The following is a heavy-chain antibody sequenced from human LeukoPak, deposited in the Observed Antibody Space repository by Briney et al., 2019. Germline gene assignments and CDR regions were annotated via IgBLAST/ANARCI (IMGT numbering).Heavy chain of an antibody. Sequence: GGSLRLSCTASGFTFSSYAMNWVRQAPGKGLEWVSGISGSGSSTYYADSVKGRFTISRDPAKNTLFLQMNSLRAEDTAVYYCARDTAPSYWGQGTLVTVSS. D-gene: IGHD5-18*01. CDR3: ARDTAPSY. V-gene: IGHV3-23*01. J-gene: IGHJ4*02. CDR1: GFTFSSYA. CDR2: ISGSGSST.